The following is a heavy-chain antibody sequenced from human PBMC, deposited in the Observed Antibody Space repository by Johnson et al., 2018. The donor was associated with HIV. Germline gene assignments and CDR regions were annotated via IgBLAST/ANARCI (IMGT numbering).Heavy chain of an antibody. V-gene: IGHV3-30*04. CDR1: GFMFSYYA. Sequence: QVQLVESGGGVVQPGRSLRLSCAASGFMFSYYAMHWVRQAPGKGLAWVAVMSYDGSNKYYADSVKGRFTISRDNSKNTLYLQMNSLRAEDTAVYYCARAPEVRGIDAFDIWGQGTMVTVSS. CDR3: ARAPEVRGIDAFDI. CDR2: MSYDGSNK. D-gene: IGHD3-10*01. J-gene: IGHJ3*02.